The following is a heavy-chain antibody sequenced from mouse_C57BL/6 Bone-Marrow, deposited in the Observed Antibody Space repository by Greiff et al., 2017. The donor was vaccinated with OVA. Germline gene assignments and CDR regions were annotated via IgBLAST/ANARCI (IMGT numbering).Heavy chain of an antibody. V-gene: IGHV1-5*01. Sequence: VQLQQSGTVLARPGASVKMSCKTSGYTFTSYWMHWVKQRPGQGLEWIGAIYPGNSDTSYNQKFKGKAKLTAVTSASTAYMELSSLTNEDSAVYYCNYYGSRYDWYFDVWGSGTTITVSS. CDR3: NYYGSRYDWYFDV. CDR2: IYPGNSDT. J-gene: IGHJ1*01. D-gene: IGHD1-1*01. CDR1: GYTFTSYW.